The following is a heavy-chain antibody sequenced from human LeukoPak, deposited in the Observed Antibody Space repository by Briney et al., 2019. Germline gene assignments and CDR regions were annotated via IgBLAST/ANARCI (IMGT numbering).Heavy chain of an antibody. J-gene: IGHJ4*02. V-gene: IGHV3-30-3*01. CDR3: AREGYYGSGSPPSLYFDY. D-gene: IGHD3-10*01. CDR2: TSSDLNVK. CDR1: GFTFRSYV. Sequence: TGGSLRLSRAASGFTFRSYVIHWVRQAPGEGLEWVAVTSSDLNVKLYADSVKGRFTISRDNSRSTLYLQMNSLRPEDTAIYYCAREGYYGSGSPPSLYFDYWGQGTLVTVSS.